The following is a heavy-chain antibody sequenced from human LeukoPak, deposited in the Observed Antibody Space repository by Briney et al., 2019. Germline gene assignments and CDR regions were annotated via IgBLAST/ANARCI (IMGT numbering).Heavy chain of an antibody. J-gene: IGHJ5*02. Sequence: SVKVSCKASGGTFSSYAISWVRQAPGQGLEWMGRIIPILGIANYAQKFQGRVTITADKSTSTAYMELRSLRSDDTAVYYCARDLGCSSTSCRLQNINWFDPWGQGTLVTVSS. CDR1: GGTFSSYA. CDR3: ARDLGCSSTSCRLQNINWFDP. D-gene: IGHD2-2*01. V-gene: IGHV1-69*04. CDR2: IIPILGIA.